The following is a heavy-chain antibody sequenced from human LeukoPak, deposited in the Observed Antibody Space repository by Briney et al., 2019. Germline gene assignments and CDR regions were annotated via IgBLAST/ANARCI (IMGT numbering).Heavy chain of an antibody. V-gene: IGHV3-23*01. CDR3: ATTPYYYGSGIAY. Sequence: PGGSLRPSCAASGFTFSSYAMSWVRQAPGKGLEWVSAISGSGGSTYYADSVKGRFTISRDNSKNTLYLQMNSLRAEDTAVYYCATTPYYYGSGIAYWGQGTLVTVSS. CDR2: ISGSGGST. J-gene: IGHJ4*02. D-gene: IGHD3-10*01. CDR1: GFTFSSYA.